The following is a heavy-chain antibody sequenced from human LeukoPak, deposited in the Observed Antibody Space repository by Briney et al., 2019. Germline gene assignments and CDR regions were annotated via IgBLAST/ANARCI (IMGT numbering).Heavy chain of an antibody. J-gene: IGHJ6*02. Sequence: PSETLSLTCTVSGASVSSFYWNWIRQPPGKGLEWIGSMYYSGTTSYDPSFKSRVTISLDTSKNEFSLRLKSLTAADTAVYYCAGQVGARIRYYYTSGLDVWGQGTTVAVSS. CDR2: MYYSGTT. V-gene: IGHV4-59*02. CDR1: GASVSSFY. CDR3: AGQVGARIRYYYTSGLDV. D-gene: IGHD1-26*01.